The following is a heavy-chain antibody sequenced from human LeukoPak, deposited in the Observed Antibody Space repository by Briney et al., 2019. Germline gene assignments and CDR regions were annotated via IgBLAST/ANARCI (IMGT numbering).Heavy chain of an antibody. Sequence: GGSLRLSCAASGFTFSSYAMSWVRQASGKGLEWVSAISGSGGSTYYADSVKGRFSISRDNSKNTLYLQMNSLRADDTAVYYCAKYDEVRLWLGYSSYYFDYWGQGALVTVSS. CDR3: AKYDEVRLWLGYSSYYFDY. D-gene: IGHD5-18*01. CDR1: GFTFSSYA. CDR2: ISGSGGST. V-gene: IGHV3-23*01. J-gene: IGHJ4*02.